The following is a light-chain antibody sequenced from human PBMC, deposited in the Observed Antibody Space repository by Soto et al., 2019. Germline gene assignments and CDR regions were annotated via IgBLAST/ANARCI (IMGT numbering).Light chain of an antibody. V-gene: IGKV3-20*01. CDR2: GAS. J-gene: IGKJ1*01. CDR3: WRYDSSPRT. CDR1: QSVSSTY. Sequence: LPQSPGTLSLSPGERSTLSCRASQSVSSTYLAWYQQKPGQAPRLLIYGASSRATGIPDRFSGSGSGTDFTLTISRLDPEEFVVYNCWRYDSSPRTVGQGTKVEIK.